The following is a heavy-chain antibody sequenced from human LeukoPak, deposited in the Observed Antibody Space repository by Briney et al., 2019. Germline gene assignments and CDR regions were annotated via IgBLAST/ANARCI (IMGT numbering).Heavy chain of an antibody. J-gene: IGHJ4*02. D-gene: IGHD1-26*01. Sequence: GGSLRLSCTASGFTFSSYSMNWVRQAPGKGLEWVSSISGSSNYIYYADSVKGRSTISRDSATNSLYLQMNSLRAEDTAVYYCARDYYGSYAIDYWGQGTLVTVSS. CDR1: GFTFSSYS. V-gene: IGHV3-21*01. CDR2: ISGSSNYI. CDR3: ARDYYGSYAIDY.